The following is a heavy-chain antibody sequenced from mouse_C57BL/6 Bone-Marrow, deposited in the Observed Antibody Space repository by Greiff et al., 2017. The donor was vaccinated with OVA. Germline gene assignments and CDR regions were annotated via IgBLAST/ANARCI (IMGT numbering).Heavy chain of an antibody. D-gene: IGHD2-4*01. J-gene: IGHJ1*03. CDR2: ILPGSGST. Sequence: VQLQQSGAELMKPGASVKLSCKATGYTFTGYWIEWVKQRPGHGLEWIGEILPGSGSTNYNETFKGKATFTADTSYNTAYMQISSLNTEDTAIYYYARLNDYDGYFDDWGKGTTVTVSS. CDR1: GYTFTGYW. CDR3: ARLNDYDGYFDD. V-gene: IGHV1-9*01.